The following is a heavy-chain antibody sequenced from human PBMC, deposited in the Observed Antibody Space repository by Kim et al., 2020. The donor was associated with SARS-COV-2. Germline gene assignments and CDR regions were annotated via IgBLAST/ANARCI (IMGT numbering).Heavy chain of an antibody. Sequence: SETLSLTCTVSGGSISSYYWSWIRQPPGKGLEWIGYIYYSGSTNYNPSLKSRVTISVDTSKNQFSLKLSSVTAADTAVYYCASSEDGYNTYYFDYWGQGTLVTVSS. V-gene: IGHV4-59*01. J-gene: IGHJ4*02. CDR2: IYYSGST. CDR3: ASSEDGYNTYYFDY. CDR1: GGSISSYY. D-gene: IGHD5-12*01.